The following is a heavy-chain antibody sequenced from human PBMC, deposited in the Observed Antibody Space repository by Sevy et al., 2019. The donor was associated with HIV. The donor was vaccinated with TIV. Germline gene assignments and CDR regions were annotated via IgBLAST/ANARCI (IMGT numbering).Heavy chain of an antibody. CDR2: IRNDPDGGTT. Sequence: GGSLRLSCTASGFTFRNAWMTWVRQVPGKGLEWVGRIRNDPDGGTTDYAAPVRGRFTISRDDSKNTLYLQMNSLETEDIAEYYCSTDIVVQSGYSYDFSTFNPDLPHNSGADVWGQGTTVTVSS. D-gene: IGHD5-12*01. CDR1: GFTFRNAW. CDR3: STDIVVQSGYSYDFSTFNPDLPHNSGADV. V-gene: IGHV3-15*01. J-gene: IGHJ6*02.